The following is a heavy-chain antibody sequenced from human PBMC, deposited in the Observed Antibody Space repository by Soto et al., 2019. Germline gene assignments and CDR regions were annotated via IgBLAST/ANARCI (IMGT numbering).Heavy chain of an antibody. CDR2: IIPIFGRA. CDR3: ARDNSYDSTGYYWGGWFDP. J-gene: IGHJ5*02. V-gene: IGHV1-69*12. CDR1: GGTFSNYP. D-gene: IGHD3-22*01. Sequence: QVQLVQSGAEVKKPGSSVKVSCMASGGTFSNYPISWVRQVPGQGLEWMGGIIPIFGRANYAQKFQGRVTITADEVMTTAYMELSSLRSEDTAVYYWARDNSYDSTGYYWGGWFDPGGQGTLVTVSS.